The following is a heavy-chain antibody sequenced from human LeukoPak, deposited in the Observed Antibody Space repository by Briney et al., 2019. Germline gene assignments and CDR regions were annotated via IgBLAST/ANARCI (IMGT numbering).Heavy chain of an antibody. Sequence: GESLRLSCAASGFTFNNHWMHWVRQAPGKGLVWVSRTNKDGTTRDYADSVKGRFTISRDNAKNTLYLQMNSLRAEDTAIYYCGRDANWNQIDYWGQGSLVTVSS. CDR2: TNKDGTTR. D-gene: IGHD1-20*01. V-gene: IGHV3-74*01. CDR3: GRDANWNQIDY. J-gene: IGHJ4*02. CDR1: GFTFNNHW.